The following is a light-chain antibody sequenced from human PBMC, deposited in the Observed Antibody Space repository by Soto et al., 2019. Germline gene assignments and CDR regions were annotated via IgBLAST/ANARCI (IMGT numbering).Light chain of an antibody. V-gene: IGKV1-5*03. CDR1: QSISDS. CDR2: EAS. CDR3: QQYNGYWT. J-gene: IGKJ1*01. Sequence: DIQMTQSPSTLSASVGDRVTITCRASQSISDSLAWYQQKPGKAPKLLIYEASTLKSGAPSRFSGSRSGTEYTLTISSLQPDEFAIYYCQQYNGYWTFGQGTKVEIK.